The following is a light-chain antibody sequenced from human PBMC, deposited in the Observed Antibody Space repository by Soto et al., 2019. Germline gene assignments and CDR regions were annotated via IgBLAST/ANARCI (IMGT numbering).Light chain of an antibody. CDR1: NIGSKS. Sequence: SSELTQPPSVSVAPGKTARITCGGNNIGSKSVHWYQQKPGQAPVLVIYYDSDRPSGIPERFSGSNSGNTATLTISRVEAGDEADYYCQVWDSSYVVFGGGTKVTVL. J-gene: IGLJ2*01. V-gene: IGLV3-21*04. CDR2: YDS. CDR3: QVWDSSYVV.